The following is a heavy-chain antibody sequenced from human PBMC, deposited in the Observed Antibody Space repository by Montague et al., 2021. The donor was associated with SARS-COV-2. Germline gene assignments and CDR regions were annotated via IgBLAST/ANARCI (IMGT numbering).Heavy chain of an antibody. V-gene: IGHV3-49*04. J-gene: IGHJ3*01. CDR1: GSNFRDYG. Sequence: SLRLSCATSGSNFRDYGMSWARRAPGKGLEWVGFIRSEATGGTTNYAASVRGRFTISRDDSKSILYLQMNSLEIEDTALYYCFIFCGGDCRNEAFDFWGRGTMVTVLS. D-gene: IGHD2-21*02. CDR2: IRSEATGGTT. CDR3: FIFCGGDCRNEAFDF.